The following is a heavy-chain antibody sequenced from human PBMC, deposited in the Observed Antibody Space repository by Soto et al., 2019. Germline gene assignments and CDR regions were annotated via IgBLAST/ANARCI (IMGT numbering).Heavy chain of an antibody. V-gene: IGHV5-10-1*01. J-gene: IGHJ4*02. CDR2: IDPSDSYT. CDR3: ARGKGSSGYYSSFDY. CDR1: GYSFTSYW. Sequence: PGESLKISCKGSGYSFTSYWISWVRQMPGKGLEGMGWIDPSDSYTNYSPSFQGHVTISADKSISTAYLQWSSLKASDTARYYCARGKGSSGYYSSFDYCGQGTLGTVSP. D-gene: IGHD3-22*01.